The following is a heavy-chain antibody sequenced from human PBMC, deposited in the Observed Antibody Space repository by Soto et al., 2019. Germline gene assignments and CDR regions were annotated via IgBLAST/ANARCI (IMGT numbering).Heavy chain of an antibody. V-gene: IGHV3-74*02. CDR1: GFTFTTYW. J-gene: IGHJ6*02. Sequence: EVKVVESGGGLVQPGGSLRLSCAASGFTFTTYWMHWVRQVPGKGLVWVSRIKGDGSSLSYADSVKGRFNISRDNVENTVYLQMGSLRADDTAVYYCARGLKSYYGVDACGQGTTVTVSS. CDR3: ARGLKSYYGVDA. CDR2: IKGDGSSL.